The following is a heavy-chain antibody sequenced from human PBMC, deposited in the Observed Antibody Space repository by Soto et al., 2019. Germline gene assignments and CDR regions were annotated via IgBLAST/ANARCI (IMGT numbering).Heavy chain of an antibody. CDR3: LGGIGYSYGYHAFDL. CDR1: GFTFSSYA. Sequence: GGSLRLSCAASGFTFSSYAMSWVRQAPGKGLEWVSIITSDGRTYYADSVKGRFTISRDNSKNTLYLQMNSLRREDTSVYYCLGGIGYSYGYHAFDLWGQGTMVTVSS. V-gene: IGHV3-23*01. D-gene: IGHD5-18*01. J-gene: IGHJ3*01. CDR2: IITSDGRT.